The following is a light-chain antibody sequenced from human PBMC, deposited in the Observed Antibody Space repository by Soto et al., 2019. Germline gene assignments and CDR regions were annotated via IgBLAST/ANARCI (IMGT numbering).Light chain of an antibody. CDR1: QSVDIN. V-gene: IGKV3-15*01. CDR3: QKYNSAPWT. Sequence: EIVLTQSPATLSVSPGDRVTLSCRASQSVDINLAWYQQKAGQAPRLLVYGASTKATDMPGRFSGRGSGTEFTLTINGLQPEDVATYYCQKYNSAPWTFGQGTKVEIK. CDR2: GAS. J-gene: IGKJ1*01.